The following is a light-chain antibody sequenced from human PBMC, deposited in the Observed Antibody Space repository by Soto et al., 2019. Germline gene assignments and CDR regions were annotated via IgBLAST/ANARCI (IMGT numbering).Light chain of an antibody. J-gene: IGLJ3*02. CDR1: SSDIGYHNR. Sequence: QSALTQPPSVSGSPGQSVTISCTGTSSDIGYHNRVYWYQQPPGTAPKLMIYEVSTRYSGVPDRFSGSKSGNSASLTISGLQAEDESDYYCNSFASSANLVFGGGTKLTVL. CDR2: EVS. CDR3: NSFASSANLV. V-gene: IGLV2-18*02.